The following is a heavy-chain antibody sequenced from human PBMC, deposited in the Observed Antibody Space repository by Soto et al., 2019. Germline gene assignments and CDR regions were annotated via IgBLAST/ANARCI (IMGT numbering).Heavy chain of an antibody. CDR3: AREGLATLGNECFQH. CDR1: GYTFINFY. CDR2: INPSGGST. D-gene: IGHD5-12*01. Sequence: ASVKVSCKASGYTFINFYMHWVRQAPGQGLEWMGLINPSGGSTSYAQNFQGRVSMTRDTSTSTVYMELSSLRSDDTAVYYCAREGLATLGNECFQHWGQGTQVPVSS. V-gene: IGHV1-46*01. J-gene: IGHJ1*01.